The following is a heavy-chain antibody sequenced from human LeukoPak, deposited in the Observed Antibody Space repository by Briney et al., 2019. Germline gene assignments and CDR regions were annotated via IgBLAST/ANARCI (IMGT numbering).Heavy chain of an antibody. J-gene: IGHJ4*02. CDR3: ARHNYFDWLSKGPFDY. Sequence: PSETLSLTCTVSGGSISSSSYCWGWIRQPPGKGLEWIGSIYYSGSTYYNPSLKSRVTISVDTSKNQFSLKLSSVTAADTAVYYCARHNYFDWLSKGPFDYWGQGTLVTVSS. D-gene: IGHD3-9*01. CDR2: IYYSGST. CDR1: GGSISSSSYC. V-gene: IGHV4-39*07.